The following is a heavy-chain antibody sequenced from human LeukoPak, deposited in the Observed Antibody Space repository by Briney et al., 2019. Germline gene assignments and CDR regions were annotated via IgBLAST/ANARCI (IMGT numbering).Heavy chain of an antibody. D-gene: IGHD3-10*01. CDR1: GASISSTSYY. Sequence: SETLSLTCSVSGASISSTSYYWGWIRRPPGKGLEWIGSISYSGTTFYIPSLESRVTISADTSQNQFSLKLSSVAATDTAVYYCARIGVRSVIIFGVFDYWGEGIRVTVSS. CDR2: ISYSGTT. V-gene: IGHV4-39*07. CDR3: ARIGVRSVIIFGVFDY. J-gene: IGHJ4*02.